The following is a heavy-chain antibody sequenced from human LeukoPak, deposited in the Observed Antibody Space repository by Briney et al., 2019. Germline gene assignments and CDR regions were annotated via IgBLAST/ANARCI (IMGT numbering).Heavy chain of an antibody. V-gene: IGHV4-4*07. D-gene: IGHD5-12*01. CDR1: GGSISSYY. CDR3: AGIRGYSGYDDAFDI. CDR2: IYTSGST. J-gene: IGHJ3*02. Sequence: SETLSLTCTVSGGSISSYYWSWIRQPAGKGLEWIGRIYTSGSTNYNPSLNSRVTMSVDTSKNQFSLKLSSVTAADTAVYYCAGIRGYSGYDDAFDIWGQGTMVTVSS.